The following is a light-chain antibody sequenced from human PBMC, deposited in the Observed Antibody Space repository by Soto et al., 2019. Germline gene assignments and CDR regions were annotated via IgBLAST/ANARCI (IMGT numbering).Light chain of an antibody. CDR3: QKYNTAPLT. J-gene: IGKJ4*01. Sequence: DIQMTQSPSSLSASVGDRVTITCRASQDIRNYLAWYQQQPGKSPKLLIYDASTLQLGVPSRFSGSGYGSDFTLTISRLQPEDVATYYCQKYNTAPLTFGGGTKVEIK. CDR1: QDIRNY. V-gene: IGKV1-27*01. CDR2: DAS.